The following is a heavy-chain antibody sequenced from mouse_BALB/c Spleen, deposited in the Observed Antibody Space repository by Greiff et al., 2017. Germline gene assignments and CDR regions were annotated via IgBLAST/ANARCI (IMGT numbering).Heavy chain of an antibody. D-gene: IGHD2-3*01. CDR3: ARVGWLHYAMDY. Sequence: VQLQQSGAELVKPGASVKLSCTASGFNIKDTYMHWVKQRPEQGLEWIGRIYPANGNTKYDPKFQGKATITADTSSNTAYLQLSSLTSEDTAVYYCARVGWLHYAMDYWGQGTSVTVSS. J-gene: IGHJ4*01. CDR1: GFNIKDTY. CDR2: IYPANGNT. V-gene: IGHV14-3*02.